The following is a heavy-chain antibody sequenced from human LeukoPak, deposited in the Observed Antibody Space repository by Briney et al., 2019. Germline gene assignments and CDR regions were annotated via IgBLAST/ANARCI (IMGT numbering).Heavy chain of an antibody. CDR2: IYYSGST. D-gene: IGHD6-13*01. V-gene: IGHV4-28*06. J-gene: IGHJ4*02. CDR1: GYSISSSNW. CDR3: ARVTGYMVEGYFDS. Sequence: SDTLSLTCAVSGYSISSSNWWGWIRQPPGKGLEWIGYIYYSGSTNYNPSLKSRVTMSVDTSKNQFSLKLSSVTALDTAVYYCARVTGYMVEGYFDSWGQGTLVTVSS.